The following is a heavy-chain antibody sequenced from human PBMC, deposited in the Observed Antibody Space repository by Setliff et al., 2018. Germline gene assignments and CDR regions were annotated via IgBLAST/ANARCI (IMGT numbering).Heavy chain of an antibody. J-gene: IGHJ6*02. Sequence: ASVKVSCKASGYTFTSYDINWVRQATGQGLEWMGWMNPNSGNTGYAQKFQGRVTMTRNTSISTAYMELSSLRSGDTAVYYCARGRERDYNFWSGYYTYYYYGMDVWGQGTTVTVS. D-gene: IGHD3-3*01. CDR2: MNPNSGNT. CDR3: ARGRERDYNFWSGYYTYYYYGMDV. CDR1: GYTFTSYD. V-gene: IGHV1-8*02.